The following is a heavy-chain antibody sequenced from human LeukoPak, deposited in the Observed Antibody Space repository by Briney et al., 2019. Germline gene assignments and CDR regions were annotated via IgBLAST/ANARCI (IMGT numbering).Heavy chain of an antibody. CDR2: INPSRGST. CDR1: GYTFTNYY. V-gene: IGHV1-46*01. J-gene: IGHJ6*02. Sequence: ASVRVSCKASGYTFTNYYMHWVRQAPGQGLEWMGVINPSRGSTSYAQKFQGRVTMTTDTSTSTAYMELRSLRSDDTAVYYCARDEFDSGYDPGAGAYGMDVWGQGTTVTVSS. D-gene: IGHD5-12*01. CDR3: ARDEFDSGYDPGAGAYGMDV.